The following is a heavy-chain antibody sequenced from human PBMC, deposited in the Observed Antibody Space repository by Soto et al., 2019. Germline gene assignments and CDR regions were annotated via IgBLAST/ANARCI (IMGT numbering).Heavy chain of an antibody. V-gene: IGHV3-33*01. CDR2: IWYDGSNK. CDR3: ARRSDSDLNWFDP. Sequence: GGSLRLSCAASGFTFSTYGMHWVRQAPGKGLEWVAVIWYDGSNKYYADSVKGRFTISRDNSRNTLYLQMNSLRAEDTAVYYCARRSDSDLNWFDPWGQGTLVTVSS. J-gene: IGHJ5*02. D-gene: IGHD4-4*01. CDR1: GFTFSTYG.